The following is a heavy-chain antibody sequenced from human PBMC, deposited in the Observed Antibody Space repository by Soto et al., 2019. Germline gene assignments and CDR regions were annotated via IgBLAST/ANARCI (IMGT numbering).Heavy chain of an antibody. CDR1: GGSITSGDYY. D-gene: IGHD2-15*01. CDR3: ARERGCSGGSCYHYFEY. J-gene: IGHJ4*02. CDR2: IYYSGST. Sequence: SETLSLTCSVSGGSITSGDYYWSWIRQSPGKGLEWIGYIYYSGSTYYNPSLKSRVSISVDTSKTQFSLRLSSVTAADTAVYFCARERGCSGGSCYHYFEYWGQGALVTVSS. V-gene: IGHV4-30-4*01.